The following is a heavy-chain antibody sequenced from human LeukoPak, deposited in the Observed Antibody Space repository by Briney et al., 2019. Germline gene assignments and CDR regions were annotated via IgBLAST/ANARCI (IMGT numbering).Heavy chain of an antibody. D-gene: IGHD6-13*01. V-gene: IGHV4-30-2*01. CDR1: GGSISSGGYY. J-gene: IGHJ6*03. Sequence: SETLSLTCTVSGGSISSGGYYWSWIRQPPGKGLEWIGYIYHSGSTYYNPSLKSRVTISVDRSKNQFSLKLSSVTAADTAVYYCARIGRDRSSSYYMDAWGKGTTVTVSS. CDR2: IYHSGST. CDR3: ARIGRDRSSSYYMDA.